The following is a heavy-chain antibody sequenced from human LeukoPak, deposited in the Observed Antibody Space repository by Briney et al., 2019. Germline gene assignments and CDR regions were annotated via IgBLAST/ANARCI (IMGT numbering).Heavy chain of an antibody. CDR2: INPNSGGT. J-gene: IGHJ4*02. Sequence: ASVKVSCKASGYTFTDFYMHWVRQAPGQGLEWMGWINPNSGGTNYAQKFQGWVTMTRDTSISTAYVELSRLRSDDTAVYYCARTGFIAAAAFDYWGQGTLVTVSS. CDR3: ARTGFIAAAAFDY. V-gene: IGHV1-2*04. D-gene: IGHD6-13*01. CDR1: GYTFTDFY.